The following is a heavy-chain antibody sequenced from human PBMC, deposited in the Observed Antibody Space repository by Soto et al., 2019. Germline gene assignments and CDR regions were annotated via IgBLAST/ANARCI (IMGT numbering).Heavy chain of an antibody. J-gene: IGHJ6*02. CDR1: EFTFSSYW. CDR2: IKEDGSET. D-gene: IGHD2-2*01. V-gene: IGHV3-7*05. Sequence: EVQLVESGGGLVQPGGSLRLSCAASEFTFSSYWLNWVSQAPGKGLEWVANIKEDGSETYYVDSVKGRFTISRDNAKTSLYLQMNSLRGEDTAVYYCARDLGAPGRGSAVGYYYHYGMDVGGQGTTVTVSS. CDR3: ARDLGAPGRGSAVGYYYHYGMDV.